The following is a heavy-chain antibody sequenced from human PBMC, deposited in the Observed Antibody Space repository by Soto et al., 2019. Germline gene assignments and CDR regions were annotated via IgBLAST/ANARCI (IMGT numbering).Heavy chain of an antibody. CDR1: GDTFTNYW. J-gene: IGHJ4*02. CDR2: IFPGDSDT. CDR3: VRPNFGALTHFDF. Sequence: TGESLKISCKASGDTFTNYWIGWVRQTPGKGLEWMGIIFPGDSDTRYNPSFEGQVTVSADESISTAYLQWNTLKASDTAMYYCVRPNFGALTHFDFWGQGTLVTAPQ. D-gene: IGHD3-16*01. V-gene: IGHV5-51*01.